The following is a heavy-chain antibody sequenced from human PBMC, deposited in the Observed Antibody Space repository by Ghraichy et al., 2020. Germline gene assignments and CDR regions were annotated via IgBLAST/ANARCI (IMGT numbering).Heavy chain of an antibody. CDR2: INHSGST. Sequence: SETLSLTRAVYGGSFSGYFWSWIRQPPGKGLEWIGEINHSGSTNYNPSLKSRVTISVDTSKNQFSLKLSSVTAAHTAVYYCARGGIGGMDVWGQGTTVTVSS. J-gene: IGHJ6*02. V-gene: IGHV4-34*01. CDR1: GGSFSGYF. CDR3: ARGGIGGMDV. D-gene: IGHD2-21*01.